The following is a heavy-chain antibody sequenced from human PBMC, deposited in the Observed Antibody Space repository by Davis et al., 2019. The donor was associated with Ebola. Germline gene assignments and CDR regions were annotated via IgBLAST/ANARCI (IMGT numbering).Heavy chain of an antibody. CDR3: ARDNEYFDY. Sequence: GESLKISCAASGFSFSSYSMNWVRQAPGKGLEWVSYISSGSHTTYYADSVKGRFTISRDNAKNSLYLQMNSLRAEDTAVYYCARDNEYFDYWGQGTLVTVSS. J-gene: IGHJ4*02. D-gene: IGHD1-1*01. CDR1: GFSFSSYS. V-gene: IGHV3-48*04. CDR2: ISSGSHTT.